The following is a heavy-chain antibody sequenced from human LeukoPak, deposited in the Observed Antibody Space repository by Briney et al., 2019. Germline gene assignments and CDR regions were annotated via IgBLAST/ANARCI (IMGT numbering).Heavy chain of an antibody. CDR2: IIPILGIA. V-gene: IGHV1-69*04. D-gene: IGHD3-10*01. Sequence: SVKVSCKASGGTFSSYAISWVRQAPAQGLEWMGRIIPILGIANYAQKVQGRVTSTADKSTSTAYVELSSLRSEDTAVYYCAFSPTFDITMVRGGVPLFYCGYWGEGTLVTVSS. CDR1: GGTFSSYA. J-gene: IGHJ4*02. CDR3: AFSPTFDITMVRGGVPLFYCGY.